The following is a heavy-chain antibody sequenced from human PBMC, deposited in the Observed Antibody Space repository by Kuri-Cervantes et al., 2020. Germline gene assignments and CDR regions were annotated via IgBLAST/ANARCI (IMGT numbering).Heavy chain of an antibody. J-gene: IGHJ5*01. CDR2: INHSGST. Sequence: GSLRLSCAVYGGSFSGYYWSWIRQPPGKGLEWIGEINHSGSTNYNPSLKSRVTISVDTSKNQFSLKLSSVTAADTAVYYCAKEAGNGWCFQGFDPWGQGTLVTVSS. CDR3: AKEAGNGWCFQGFDP. D-gene: IGHD6-19*01. CDR1: GGSFSGYY. V-gene: IGHV4-34*01.